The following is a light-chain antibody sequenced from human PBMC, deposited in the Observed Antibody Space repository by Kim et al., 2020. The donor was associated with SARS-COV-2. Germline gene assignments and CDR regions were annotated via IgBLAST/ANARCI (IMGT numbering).Light chain of an antibody. CDR3: QQHSNWPALT. CDR1: QSVSSY. J-gene: IGKJ4*01. Sequence: LSPGERATLYCRASQSVSSYLVWYQQKPGQAPRLLIYDASNRATGIPARFSGSGSGTDFTLTISSLEPEDFAVYYCQQHSNWPALTFGGGTKLEI. V-gene: IGKV3-11*01. CDR2: DAS.